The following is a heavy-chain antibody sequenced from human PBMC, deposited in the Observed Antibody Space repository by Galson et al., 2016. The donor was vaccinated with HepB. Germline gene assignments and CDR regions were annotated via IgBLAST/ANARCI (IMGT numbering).Heavy chain of an antibody. CDR2: INSDGSST. CDR1: GFTFSSYW. D-gene: IGHD3-9*01. CDR3: ARALRYDTLSGHFPAFDL. J-gene: IGHJ3*01. V-gene: IGHV3-74*01. Sequence: SLRLSCAASGFTFSSYWMDWVRQAPGKWLVWVSRINSDGSSTSYADSVKGRFTISRDNARNTLPLQMNNVRAEDTAVYFCARALRYDTLSGHFPAFDLWGQGTMVTVSS.